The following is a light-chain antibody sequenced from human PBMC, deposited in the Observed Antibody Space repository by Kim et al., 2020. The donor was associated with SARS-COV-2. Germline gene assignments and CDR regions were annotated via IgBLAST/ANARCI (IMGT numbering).Light chain of an antibody. V-gene: IGLV3-19*01. Sequence: ALGQKIRITSQGDRLRRYYATWYQNKTGQATTIVIYGKNIRPSGMPYRLSGSSAGKTPSLLTTWTPGGDEADYYCTFRDSSDNVVFGGGPQLTV. CDR2: GKN. CDR1: RLRRYY. CDR3: TFRDSSDNVV. J-gene: IGLJ2*01.